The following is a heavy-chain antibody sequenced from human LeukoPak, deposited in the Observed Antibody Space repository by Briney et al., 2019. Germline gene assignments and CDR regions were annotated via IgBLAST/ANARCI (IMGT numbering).Heavy chain of an antibody. J-gene: IGHJ4*02. Sequence: GASVKVSCKASGYTFTSYGISWVRQAPGQGLEWMGWISAYNGNTNYAQKLQGRVTMTTDTSTSTAYMELRSLRSDDTAVCYCARLPLGDDYGDLDYFDYWGQGTLVTVSS. CDR2: ISAYNGNT. V-gene: IGHV1-18*04. CDR1: GYTFTSYG. CDR3: ARLPLGDDYGDLDYFDY. D-gene: IGHD4-17*01.